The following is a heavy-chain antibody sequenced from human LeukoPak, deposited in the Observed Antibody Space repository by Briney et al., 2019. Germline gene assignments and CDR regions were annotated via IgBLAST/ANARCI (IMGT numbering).Heavy chain of an antibody. CDR1: GGTLTGLS. D-gene: IGHD2-2*01. J-gene: IGHJ3*02. Sequence: ASVKVSCKVSGGTLTGLSIHWVRQAPGKGLEWMGGYAPEEGETIYAKKFQGRVTMTEDTSSNTAYMQLSSLRSEDAAIYYCATYPLVVVVPKSAFDIRGQGTMVSVSA. V-gene: IGHV1-24*01. CDR2: YAPEEGET. CDR3: ATYPLVVVVPKSAFDI.